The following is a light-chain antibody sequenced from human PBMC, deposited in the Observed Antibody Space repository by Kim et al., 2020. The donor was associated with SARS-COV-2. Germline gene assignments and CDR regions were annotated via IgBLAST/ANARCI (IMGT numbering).Light chain of an antibody. Sequence: GQMFDLSCSGSSASVGVNAVYWFQQLPGTAPNLLIYGNSQRPSGVADRFSASKSGTSASLAVSGLRSDDEADFYCAAWDDSLSAWVFGGGTKLTVL. V-gene: IGLV1-47*01. CDR2: GNS. J-gene: IGLJ3*02. CDR1: SASVGVNA. CDR3: AAWDDSLSAWV.